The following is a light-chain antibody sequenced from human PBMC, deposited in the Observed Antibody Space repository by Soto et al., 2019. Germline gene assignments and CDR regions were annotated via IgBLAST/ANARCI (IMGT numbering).Light chain of an antibody. Sequence: QSALTQPASVSGSPGQSITISCTGTSSDVGGYDYVSWYQQHPGKAPKLIIYDVSNRPSGVSNRFSGSKSGNTASLTISGRQAEDEADYYCSSYTSSSSWVFGGGTKLTV. J-gene: IGLJ3*02. CDR2: DVS. CDR1: SSDVGGYDY. V-gene: IGLV2-14*01. CDR3: SSYTSSSSWV.